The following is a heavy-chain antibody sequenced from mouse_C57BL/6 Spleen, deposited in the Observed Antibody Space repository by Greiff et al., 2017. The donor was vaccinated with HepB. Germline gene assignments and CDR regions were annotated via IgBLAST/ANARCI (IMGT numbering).Heavy chain of an antibody. CDR1: GFTFSDFY. CDR2: SRNKANDYTT. D-gene: IGHD2-3*01. V-gene: IGHV7-1*01. J-gene: IGHJ3*01. CDR3: ARDGERRLLFAY. Sequence: EVNLVESGGGLVQSGRSLRLSCATSGFTFSDFYMEWVRQAPGKGLEWIAASRNKANDYTTEYSASVKGRFIVSRDTSQSILYLQMNALRAEDTAMYDCARDGERRLLFAYWGQGTLVTVSA.